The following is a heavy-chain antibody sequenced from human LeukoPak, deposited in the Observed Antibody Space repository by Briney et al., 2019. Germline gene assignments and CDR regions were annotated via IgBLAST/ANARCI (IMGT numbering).Heavy chain of an antibody. CDR3: ARSTRDGYNHYHYYYMDV. V-gene: IGHV3-53*01. Sequence: PGGSLRLSCAASGFTFSSNYMNWVRQAPGKGLEWVSVIYSGGHTYYTDSVKGRFTISRDISNNTLYLHMNSLRPDDTAVYYCARSTRDGYNHYHYYYMDVWGKGTTVTVSS. CDR1: GFTFSSNY. J-gene: IGHJ6*03. D-gene: IGHD5-24*01. CDR2: IYSGGHT.